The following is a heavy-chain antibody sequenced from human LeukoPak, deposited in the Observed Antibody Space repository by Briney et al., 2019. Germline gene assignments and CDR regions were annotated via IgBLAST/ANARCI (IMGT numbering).Heavy chain of an antibody. CDR1: GYXFTSYG. D-gene: IGHD1-26*01. J-gene: IGHJ4*02. V-gene: IGHV1-18*01. CDR3: ARDRDRSGSQSY. CDR2: ISANNGNTKYNT. Sequence: ASVKVSCKASGYXFTSYGISWVRQAPGQGLEWMGWISANNGNTKYNTKYAQNIQGRVTMATDISTSTAYMELRTLRSDDTAVYYCARDRDRSGSQSYWGQGTLVTVSS.